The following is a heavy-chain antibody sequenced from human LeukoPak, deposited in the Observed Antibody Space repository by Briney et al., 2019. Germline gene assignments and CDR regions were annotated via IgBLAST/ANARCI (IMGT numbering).Heavy chain of an antibody. Sequence: PSETLSLTCAVYGGSFSGYYWSWIRQPPGKGLEWIGEINHSGSTNYNPSLKSRVTISVDTSKNQFSLKLSSVTAADTAVYYCAGPLMIKSGGGGPPGYYGMDVWGQGTTVTVSS. CDR2: INHSGST. D-gene: IGHD3-16*01. V-gene: IGHV4-34*01. J-gene: IGHJ6*02. CDR1: GGSFSGYY. CDR3: AGPLMIKSGGGGPPGYYGMDV.